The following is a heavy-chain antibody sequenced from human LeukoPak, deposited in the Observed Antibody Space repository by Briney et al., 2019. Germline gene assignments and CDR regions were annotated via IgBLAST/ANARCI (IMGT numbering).Heavy chain of an antibody. CDR1: GFTFSSYG. D-gene: IGHD3-10*01. J-gene: IGHJ4*02. CDR2: ILHDGSNQ. Sequence: GGSLRLSCAASGFTFSSYGMHWVRQAPGKGLEWVAVILHDGSNQNYGDSVKGRLTISRDNSKNTMYLQMNSLRAEDTAVYYCAKDVDRGFFDYWGQGTLVTVSS. V-gene: IGHV3-30*18. CDR3: AKDVDRGFFDY.